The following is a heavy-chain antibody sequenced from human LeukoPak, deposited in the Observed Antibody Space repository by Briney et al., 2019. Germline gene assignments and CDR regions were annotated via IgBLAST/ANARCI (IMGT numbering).Heavy chain of an antibody. Sequence: PSETLSLTCTVSGGSISGTYYWSWIRQPPGKGLEWIGYIYYTGTTDSNPSLKSRVTISLDTSKNQFSLNLSSVTAADTAVYYCARRWVYDKRAFDAWGQGTMVTVSS. J-gene: IGHJ3*01. CDR2: IYYTGTT. CDR1: GGSISGTYY. CDR3: ARRWVYDKRAFDA. V-gene: IGHV4-59*08. D-gene: IGHD3-16*01.